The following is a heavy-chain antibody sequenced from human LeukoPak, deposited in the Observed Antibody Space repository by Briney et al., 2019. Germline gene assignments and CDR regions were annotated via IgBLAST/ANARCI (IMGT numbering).Heavy chain of an antibody. CDR3: AKGSYYDSSGSFYFDY. J-gene: IGHJ4*02. CDR2: ISGSGDNT. V-gene: IGHV3-23*01. Sequence: GGSLRLSCAASGFTFSSYAMSWVRQAPGKGLEWVSGISGSGDNTYYADSVKGRFTISRDNSKNTLYVQVNSLGIEDTAAYYCAKGSYYDSSGSFYFDYWGQGTLVTVSS. CDR1: GFTFSSYA. D-gene: IGHD3-22*01.